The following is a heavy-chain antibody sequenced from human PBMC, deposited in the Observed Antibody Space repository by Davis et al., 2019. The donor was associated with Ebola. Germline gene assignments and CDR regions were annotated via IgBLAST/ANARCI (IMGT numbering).Heavy chain of an antibody. D-gene: IGHD3-3*01. CDR2: ISYDGSNK. CDR3: ARDPLRITIFGVVADY. J-gene: IGHJ4*02. CDR1: GFTFSSYA. V-gene: IGHV3-30-3*01. Sequence: GESLKISCAASGFTFSSYAMHWVRQAPGKGLEWVAVISYDGSNKYYADSVKGRFTISRDNSKKPLYLQMNSLRAEDTAVYYCARDPLRITIFGVVADYWGQGTLVTVSS.